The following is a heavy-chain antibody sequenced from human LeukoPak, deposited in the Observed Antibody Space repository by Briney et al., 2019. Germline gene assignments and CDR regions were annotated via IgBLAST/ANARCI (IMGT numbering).Heavy chain of an antibody. CDR3: ARDSNSWYHFGY. V-gene: IGHV3-53*01. Sequence: PGGSLRLSCAASEITVSSNYMSWVRQAPGKGLEWVSVIYSDGTTYYADSVKGRFTTSRDNSKNTLYLQMNSLRAEDTAVYYCARDSNSWYHFGYWGQGTLVTVSS. D-gene: IGHD6-13*01. CDR2: IYSDGTT. J-gene: IGHJ4*02. CDR1: EITVSSNY.